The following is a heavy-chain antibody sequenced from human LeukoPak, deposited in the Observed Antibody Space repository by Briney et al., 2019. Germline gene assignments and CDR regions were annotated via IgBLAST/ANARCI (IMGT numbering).Heavy chain of an antibody. CDR1: GYTFTSYY. CDR2: INPSRGTT. CDR3: ARGVHVRMYDSNHNSFDP. D-gene: IGHD3-22*01. J-gene: IGHJ5*01. Sequence: GASVKVSCKASGYTFTSYYMHWVRQAPGQGLEWMGIINPSRGTTRYAQKVQGRVTVTRDMSTSTVYMDLSSVRSEDTALYYCARGVHVRMYDSNHNSFDPWGQGTLVTVSS. V-gene: IGHV1-46*01.